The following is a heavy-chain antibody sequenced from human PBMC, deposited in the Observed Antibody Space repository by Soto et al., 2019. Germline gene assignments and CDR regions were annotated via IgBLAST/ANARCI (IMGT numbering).Heavy chain of an antibody. CDR3: ARMKGGGSEYFFDY. J-gene: IGHJ4*02. V-gene: IGHV1-46*01. Sequence: QVQLVQSGAEVEKPGASVKVSCKASGYTFTRYTVHWVRQAPGQGLERMAMINPSGGSTYYVQTFEGRVTLTSDTSTSTVFMELSSLRSEDTAVYYCARMKGGGSEYFFDYWGQGTLVTVSS. CDR2: INPSGGST. CDR1: GYTFTRYT. D-gene: IGHD2-15*01.